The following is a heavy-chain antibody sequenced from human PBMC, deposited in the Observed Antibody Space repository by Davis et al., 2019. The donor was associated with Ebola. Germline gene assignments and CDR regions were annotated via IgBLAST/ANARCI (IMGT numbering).Heavy chain of an antibody. J-gene: IGHJ6*02. CDR2: INHSGST. CDR3: AAAVNYYYGMDV. Sequence: MPGGSLRLSCAVHGGSFSGYYWSWIRQPPGKGLEWIGEINHSGSTNYNPSLKSRVTISVDTSKNQFSLKLSSVTAADTAVYYCAAAVNYYYGMDVWGQGTTVTVSS. CDR1: GGSFSGYY. D-gene: IGHD2-15*01. V-gene: IGHV4-34*01.